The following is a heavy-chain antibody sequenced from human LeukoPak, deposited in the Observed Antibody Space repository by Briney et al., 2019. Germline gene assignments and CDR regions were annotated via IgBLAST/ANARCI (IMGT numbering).Heavy chain of an antibody. CDR1: GFTFSSYS. D-gene: IGHD5-18*01. J-gene: IGHJ4*02. CDR2: ISSSSSYI. Sequence: GGSLRLSCAASGFTFSSYSMNWVRQAPGKGLEWVSSISSSSSYIYYADSVKGRFTISRDNAKNSLYLQMNSLRAEDTAVYYCARDRGYSYGRARYFDYSGQGTLVTVSS. CDR3: ARDRGYSYGRARYFDY. V-gene: IGHV3-21*01.